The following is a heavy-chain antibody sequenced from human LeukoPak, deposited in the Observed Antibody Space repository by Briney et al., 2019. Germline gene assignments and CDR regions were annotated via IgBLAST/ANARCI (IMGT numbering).Heavy chain of an antibody. CDR1: GYTFTSYA. CDR2: INTNTGNP. D-gene: IGHD3-22*01. V-gene: IGHV7-4-1*02. Sequence: GASVKVSCKASGYTFTSYAMNWVRQAPGQGLEWMGWINTNTGNPTYAQGFTGRFVFSLDTSVSTAYLQISSLKAEDTAVYYCARDQHRYYDSSGYCFDSWGQGTLVTVSS. J-gene: IGHJ4*02. CDR3: ARDQHRYYDSSGYCFDS.